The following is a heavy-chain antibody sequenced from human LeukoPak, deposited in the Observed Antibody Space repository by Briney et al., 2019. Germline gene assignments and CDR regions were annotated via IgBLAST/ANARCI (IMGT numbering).Heavy chain of an antibody. CDR1: GFSFSSCS. D-gene: IGHD3-16*01. CDR2: ISGSATHI. CDR3: AREGPTLWDHAFDI. V-gene: IGHV3-21*06. Sequence: PGGSLRLSCAASGFSFSSCSMNWVRHAPGKGLEWVSSISGSATHIYHADSMRGRFTISRDNAKNSLYLQMNSRRAEGTAVYYWAREGPTLWDHAFDIWGQGTMVTVSS. J-gene: IGHJ3*02.